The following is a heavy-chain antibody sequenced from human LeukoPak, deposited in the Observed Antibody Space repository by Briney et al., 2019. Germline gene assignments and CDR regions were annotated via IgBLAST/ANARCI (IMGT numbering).Heavy chain of an antibody. Sequence: GGSLTLSCAASGLAFSAYCMDWVRQAPGKGLEWVGNINQDGSVKHYVDSVRGRFTISRDNARNSVYLQMSALRVEDTAVYYCTRDFVFWGQGSLVTASS. CDR3: TRDFVF. V-gene: IGHV3-7*01. D-gene: IGHD3-3*01. J-gene: IGHJ4*02. CDR2: INQDGSVK. CDR1: GLAFSAYC.